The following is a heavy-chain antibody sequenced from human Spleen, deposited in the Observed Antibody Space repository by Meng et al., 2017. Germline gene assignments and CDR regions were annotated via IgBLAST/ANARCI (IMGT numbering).Heavy chain of an antibody. CDR3: ARDSATWTTYGMDV. D-gene: IGHD1-1*01. J-gene: IGHJ6*02. CDR1: GFTFNTYT. V-gene: IGHV3-23*01. CDR2: IGDSGGRM. Sequence: GGSLRLSCAASGFTFNTYTMNWVRQVPGKELEWVSSIGDSGGRMYYAESVKGRFTISRDNSKNTLYLQMNSLRAEDTAVYYCARDSATWTTYGMDVWGQGTTVTVSS.